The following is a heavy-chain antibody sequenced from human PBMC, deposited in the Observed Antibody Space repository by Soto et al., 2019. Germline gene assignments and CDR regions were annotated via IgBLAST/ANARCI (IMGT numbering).Heavy chain of an antibody. Sequence: QVQLVQSGAEVKKPGASVKVSCKASGYTFTSYYMHWVRQAPGQGLDWMGIINPSGGSTSYAQKFEGRVTMTRDTSTSTVYMELSSLRSEDTAVYYCAREGGNCTNGVCYTPPFDYWGQGTLVTVSS. V-gene: IGHV1-46*01. J-gene: IGHJ4*02. CDR2: INPSGGST. D-gene: IGHD2-8*01. CDR3: AREGGNCTNGVCYTPPFDY. CDR1: GYTFTSYY.